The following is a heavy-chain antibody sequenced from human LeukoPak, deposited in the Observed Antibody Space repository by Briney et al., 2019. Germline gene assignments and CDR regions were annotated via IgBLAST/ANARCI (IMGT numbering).Heavy chain of an antibody. CDR1: GFTFSSSA. V-gene: IGHV3-23*01. Sequence: GSLRLSCAASGFTFSSSAMSWVRQAPGKGLEWVSAISNNGGYTYYADSVQGRFTISRDNSKSTLCLQMNSLRAEDTAVYYCAKQLGYCSDGSCYFPYWRQGTLVTVSS. CDR2: ISNNGGYT. D-gene: IGHD2-15*01. J-gene: IGHJ4*02. CDR3: AKQLGYCSDGSCYFPY.